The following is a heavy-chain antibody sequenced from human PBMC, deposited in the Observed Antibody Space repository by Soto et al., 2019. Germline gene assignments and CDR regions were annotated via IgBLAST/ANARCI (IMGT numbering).Heavy chain of an antibody. V-gene: IGHV4-39*01. CDR3: SGGDDYHSSGYYFYYYTMDV. CDR1: GGSISTSSYY. D-gene: IGHD3-22*01. CDR2: VYYGGST. J-gene: IGHJ6*02. Sequence: AETLSLTCTVSGGSISTSSYYWGWIRQPPGKGLEWIGNVYYGGSTYYNPSLKSRVTIAVETSKSQISLKLSSVTAADTAVYFCSGGDDYHSSGYYFYYYTMDVWGQGTTVTVSS.